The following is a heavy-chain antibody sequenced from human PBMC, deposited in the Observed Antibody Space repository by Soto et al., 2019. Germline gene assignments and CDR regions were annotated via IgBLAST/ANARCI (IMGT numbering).Heavy chain of an antibody. V-gene: IGHV3-74*01. CDR3: ARDGVSSTEYTWNYGTYFDY. D-gene: IGHD1-7*01. CDR1: GLTFSSYW. CDR2: IDSDGSSK. J-gene: IGHJ4*02. Sequence: GVSLILSSETSGLTFSSYWMHWFRQVPGKGLGWESHIDSDGSSKTYAESEKGRLTISRNRTKQTLYLQINSLRPYDTVMYYFARDGVSSTEYTWNYGTYFDYWGQGP.